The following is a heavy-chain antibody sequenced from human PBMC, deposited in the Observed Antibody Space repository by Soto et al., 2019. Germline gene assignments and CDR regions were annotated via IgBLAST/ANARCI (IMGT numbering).Heavy chain of an antibody. CDR1: GYNFIAYY. CDR3: AKYCGGDCRHFDA. V-gene: IGHV1-46*01. Sequence: QVQLVQSGAEVKKPGSTVKLSCEASGYNFIAYYIYWVRQAPGQGPEWMGMINPSSGATNYAQKFQGRVTVTRDTSTSTAYLELSSLRSEDAAVYYCAKYCGGDCRHFDAWGQGTLVTVSS. CDR2: INPSSGAT. D-gene: IGHD2-21*02. J-gene: IGHJ4*02.